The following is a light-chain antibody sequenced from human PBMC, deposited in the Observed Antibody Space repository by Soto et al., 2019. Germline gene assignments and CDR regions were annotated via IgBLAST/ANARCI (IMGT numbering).Light chain of an antibody. CDR3: CSYTSSSTYV. Sequence: QSALTQPASVSGSPGQSITISCTGTSSDVGGYIYVSWYQQHPGKAPKLMIYDVSNRPSGVSDRFSGSKSGNTASLTISGLQAEDEADYYCCSYTSSSTYVFGTGTQLTVL. CDR2: DVS. J-gene: IGLJ1*01. V-gene: IGLV2-14*01. CDR1: SSDVGGYIY.